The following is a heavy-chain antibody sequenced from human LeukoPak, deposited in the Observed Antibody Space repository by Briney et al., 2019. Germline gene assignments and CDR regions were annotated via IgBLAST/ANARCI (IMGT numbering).Heavy chain of an antibody. CDR3: ARDVVAAAGTWGAFDI. CDR2: IYYSGST. D-gene: IGHD6-13*01. Sequence: SETLSLTCTVSGGSISSYYWSWIRQPPGKGLEWIGYIYYSGSTNYNPSLKSRVTISVDTSKNQFSLKLSSVTAADTAVYYCARDVVAAAGTWGAFDIWGQGTMVTVSS. V-gene: IGHV4-59*01. CDR1: GGSISSYY. J-gene: IGHJ3*02.